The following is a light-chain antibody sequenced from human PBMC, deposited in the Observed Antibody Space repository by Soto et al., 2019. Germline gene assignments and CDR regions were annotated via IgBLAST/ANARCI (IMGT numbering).Light chain of an antibody. CDR1: QTVATS. CDR2: AAS. CDR3: QQSWRSPFI. V-gene: IGKV1-39*01. J-gene: IGKJ2*01. Sequence: DIQMTQSPSSLSASVGDRVTITCRASQTVATSLSWYQQKPGKAPKLLIYAASTLQSGVPSRFSGSGSATGFTLTINSLQPEDFGSYYCQQSWRSPFIFGQGTKLEIK.